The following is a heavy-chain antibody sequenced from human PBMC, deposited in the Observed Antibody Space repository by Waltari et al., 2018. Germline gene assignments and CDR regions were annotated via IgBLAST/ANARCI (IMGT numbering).Heavy chain of an antibody. V-gene: IGHV3-7*01. D-gene: IGHD6-19*01. CDR3: ARAPHRYSSGSEGR. Sequence: EVQLVESGGGLVQPGGSLRLSCAASGFTFSSYWMSWVRQAPGKGLEWVDNIKQDGSEKYYVDSVKGRFTISRDNAKNSLYLQMNSLRAEDTAVYYCARAPHRYSSGSEGRWGQGTLVTVSS. CDR1: GFTFSSYW. J-gene: IGHJ4*02. CDR2: IKQDGSEK.